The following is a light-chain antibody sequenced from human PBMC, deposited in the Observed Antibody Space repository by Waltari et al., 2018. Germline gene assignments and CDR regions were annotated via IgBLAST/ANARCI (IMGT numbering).Light chain of an antibody. CDR1: QSVSSY. J-gene: IGKJ2*01. CDR2: DAS. CDR3: QQRSNWPPYT. Sequence: EIVLTQSPATLSLSPGERATLPCRASQSVSSYFAWYQQKPGQAPRLLIYDASNRATCIPARFSGSGSGTDFTLTISSLEPEDFAVYYCQQRSNWPPYTFGQGTKLEIK. V-gene: IGKV3-11*01.